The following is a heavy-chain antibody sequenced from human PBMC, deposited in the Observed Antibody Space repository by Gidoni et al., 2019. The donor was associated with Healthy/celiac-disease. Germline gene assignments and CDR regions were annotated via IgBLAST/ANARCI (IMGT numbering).Heavy chain of an antibody. CDR2: ISGSGGST. CDR1: GFTFSSYA. D-gene: IGHD6-19*01. Sequence: EVQLLESGGGLVQPGGSLRLSCAASGFTFSSYAMSWVRQAPGKGLEWVSAISGSGGSTYYADSVKGRFTISRDNSKNTLYLQMNSLRAKDTAVYYCAKGKHSSGWAPVDYWGQGTLVTVSS. J-gene: IGHJ4*02. V-gene: IGHV3-23*01. CDR3: AKGKHSSGWAPVDY.